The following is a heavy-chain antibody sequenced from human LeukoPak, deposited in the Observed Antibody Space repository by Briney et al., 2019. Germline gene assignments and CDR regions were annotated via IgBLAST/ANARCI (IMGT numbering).Heavy chain of an antibody. CDR2: IKEDGGEE. CDR1: GFTFSSYW. V-gene: IGHV3-7*01. Sequence: GGSLRLSCVASGFTFSSYWMSWVRQAPGKGLEWVANIKEDGGEENYVDSVKGRFTISRDNARKSLYLQMNSLRAEDTALYYCATMIFGGGFDYWGQGTLVTVSS. D-gene: IGHD3/OR15-3a*01. CDR3: ATMIFGGGFDY. J-gene: IGHJ4*02.